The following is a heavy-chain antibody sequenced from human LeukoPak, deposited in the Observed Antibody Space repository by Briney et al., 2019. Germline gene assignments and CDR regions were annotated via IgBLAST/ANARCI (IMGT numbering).Heavy chain of an antibody. V-gene: IGHV3-21*01. D-gene: IGHD2-15*01. CDR3: AYCTGGTCYRASAFDF. CDR2: ISGSSTYI. CDR1: DFTFISYS. J-gene: IGHJ3*01. Sequence: GGSLRLSCAASDFTFISYSVNWVRQAPGKGLEWVSAISGSSTYISYADSVKGRFTVSRDNAKNSLYLQMNSLRAEDTAVYYCAYCTGGTCYRASAFDFWGQGTMVIVSS.